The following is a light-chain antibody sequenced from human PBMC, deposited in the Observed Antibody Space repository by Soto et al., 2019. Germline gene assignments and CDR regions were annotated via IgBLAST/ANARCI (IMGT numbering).Light chain of an antibody. Sequence: QSALTQPPSASGSPGQSVTISCTGTSSDVGKYDYVSWFQHHPGKAPKLIIYEVSKRPSGVPDRFSGSKSGNTASLTVSGLQAADEADYFCKSYAGSNTYVFGSGTKVTV. J-gene: IGLJ1*01. CDR3: KSYAGSNTYV. V-gene: IGLV2-8*01. CDR1: SSDVGKYDY. CDR2: EVS.